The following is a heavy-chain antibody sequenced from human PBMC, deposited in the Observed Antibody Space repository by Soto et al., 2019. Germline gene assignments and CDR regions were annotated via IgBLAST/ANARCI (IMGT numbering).Heavy chain of an antibody. CDR2: ITHDGSNK. Sequence: QVQLVESGGGVVQPGRSLRLSCAASGFTFSSYGMHWVRQAPGKGLEWVAVITHDGSNKYFADSVKGRFTISRDNSQNTLYLKMKSLRAEATAVYYCTKRLLAVAGYLNGMDVWGQGTTVTVSS. CDR1: GFTFSSYG. D-gene: IGHD6-19*01. V-gene: IGHV3-30*18. J-gene: IGHJ6*02. CDR3: TKRLLAVAGYLNGMDV.